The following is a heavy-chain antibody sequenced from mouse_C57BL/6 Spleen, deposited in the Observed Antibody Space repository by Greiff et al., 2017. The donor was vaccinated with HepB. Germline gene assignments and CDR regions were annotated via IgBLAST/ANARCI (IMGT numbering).Heavy chain of an antibody. J-gene: IGHJ3*01. V-gene: IGHV1-50*01. CDR3: ARGENDYKFAY. CDR1: GYTFTSYW. Sequence: QVQLQQPGAELVKPGASVKLSCKASGYTFTSYWMQWVKQRPGQGLEWIGEIDPSDSYTNYNQKFKGKATLTVDTSSSTAYMQVSSLTSEDSAVYYCARGENDYKFAYWGQGTLVTVSA. CDR2: IDPSDSYT. D-gene: IGHD2-4*01.